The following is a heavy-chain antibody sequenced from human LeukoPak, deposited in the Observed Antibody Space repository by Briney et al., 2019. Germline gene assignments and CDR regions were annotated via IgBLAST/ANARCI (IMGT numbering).Heavy chain of an antibody. CDR3: ARASQWLAFDF. D-gene: IGHD6-19*01. V-gene: IGHV3-66*01. CDR1: GFTVTSSF. J-gene: IGHJ4*02. Sequence: GGSLRLSCAASGFTVTSSFMNWVRQAPGKGLEWVSTIYNNDNAAYADSVKGRFTISRDSSTNTLYLQVNSLRAEDTAVYFCARASQWLAFDFWGQGTLVTVSS. CDR2: IYNNDNA.